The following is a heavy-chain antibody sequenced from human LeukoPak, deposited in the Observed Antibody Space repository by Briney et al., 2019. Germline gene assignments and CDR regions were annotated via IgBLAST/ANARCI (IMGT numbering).Heavy chain of an antibody. CDR3: AREQRRIAARRGAFDI. CDR2: IYNSGRT. CDR1: GVSISSYY. D-gene: IGHD6-6*01. Sequence: KPSETLSLTCTVSGVSISSYYWSWIRQTPGKGLEWIGDIYNSGRTNYNPSLKSRVTISVDTSKNQFSLKLSSVTAADTAVYYCAREQRRIAARRGAFDIWGQGTMVTVSS. V-gene: IGHV4-59*01. J-gene: IGHJ3*02.